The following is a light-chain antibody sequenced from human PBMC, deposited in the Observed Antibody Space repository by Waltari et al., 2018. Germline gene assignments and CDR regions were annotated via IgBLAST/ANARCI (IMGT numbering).Light chain of an antibody. CDR1: QSLDTW. CDR2: KAS. V-gene: IGKV1-5*03. Sequence: DSRLTQSPSTLSASVGDRVTLTCRAGQSLDTWLAWYQQKPGKAPNLLIYKASSLYTGVPSRFSGSGSGTEFTLAISSLQPDDVASYDCQQYNSYPWTFGQGTKVQI. J-gene: IGKJ1*01. CDR3: QQYNSYPWT.